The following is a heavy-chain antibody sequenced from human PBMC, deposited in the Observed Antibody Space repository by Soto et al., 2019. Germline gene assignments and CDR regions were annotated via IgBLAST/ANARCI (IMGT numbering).Heavy chain of an antibody. V-gene: IGHV3-23*01. CDR2: ISDSGVTT. CDR3: AKEVASGSYSDY. Sequence: EVQLLESGGGLVQPGGSLRLSCAASGFSSSTYAMSWVRQAPGKGLEWVSGISDSGVTTYYADSVRGRFTISRDNSRNSVYLQMNSLRVEDTAVYYCAKEVASGSYSDYWGQGTLVTVSS. J-gene: IGHJ4*02. D-gene: IGHD1-26*01. CDR1: GFSSSTYA.